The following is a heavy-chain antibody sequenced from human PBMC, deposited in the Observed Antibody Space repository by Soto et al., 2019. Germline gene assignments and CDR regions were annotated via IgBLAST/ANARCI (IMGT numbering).Heavy chain of an antibody. CDR1: GYTFSNFG. Sequence: ASVKCSCKASGYTFSNFGLSLVRQAPGQGLEWMGWTSPSNGQTIYAQNFHGRVTMTTDTSTATAHMELRSLISDDTAVYYCARVIMIFGVANLGSYFDYWGQGTRVTVSS. V-gene: IGHV1-18*01. CDR2: TSPSNGQT. CDR3: ARVIMIFGVANLGSYFDY. J-gene: IGHJ4*02. D-gene: IGHD3-3*01.